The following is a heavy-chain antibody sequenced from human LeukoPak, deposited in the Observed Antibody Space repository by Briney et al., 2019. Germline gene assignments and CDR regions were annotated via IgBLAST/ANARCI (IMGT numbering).Heavy chain of an antibody. V-gene: IGHV4-4*07. CDR1: GGSITSFY. CDR3: ARRGSGSFDY. Sequence: SETLSLTCTVSGGSITSFYWTWIRQSAEKGLEWIGRISSSGNTKYNPSLKSRVTISVETSKNEFSLKLRSVTAADTAVYYCARRGSGSFDYWGQGTLVTVSS. J-gene: IGHJ4*02. CDR2: ISSSGNT. D-gene: IGHD3-10*01.